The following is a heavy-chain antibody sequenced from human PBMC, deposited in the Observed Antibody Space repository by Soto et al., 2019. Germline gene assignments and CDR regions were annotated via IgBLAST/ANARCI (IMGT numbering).Heavy chain of an antibody. CDR1: GYTFTSYY. CDR2: INPSGGST. D-gene: IGHD3-3*01. V-gene: IGHV1-46*01. J-gene: IGHJ6*02. Sequence: ASVKVSCKASGYTFTSYYMHWVRQAPGQGLEWMGIINPSGGSTSYAQKFQGRVTMTRDTSTSTVYMELSSLRSEDTAVYYCARDYFTYYDFWSGSVSPEPNYYYYGMDVWGQGTTVTVSS. CDR3: ARDYFTYYDFWSGSVSPEPNYYYYGMDV.